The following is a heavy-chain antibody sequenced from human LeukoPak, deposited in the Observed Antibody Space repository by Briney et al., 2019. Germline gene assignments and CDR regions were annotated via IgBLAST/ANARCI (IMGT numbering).Heavy chain of an antibody. Sequence: GGSLRLSCAASGFTFTNYAMHWVRQAPGKGLEWVALISHDGNNKYYADSVKGRFTTSRDDSKNSLYLQMNSLRAEDTALYYCAKDIGGTVTTGYDYWGQGTLVTVSS. J-gene: IGHJ4*02. CDR3: AKDIGGTVTTGYDY. D-gene: IGHD4-17*01. CDR2: ISHDGNNK. V-gene: IGHV3-30*18. CDR1: GFTFTNYA.